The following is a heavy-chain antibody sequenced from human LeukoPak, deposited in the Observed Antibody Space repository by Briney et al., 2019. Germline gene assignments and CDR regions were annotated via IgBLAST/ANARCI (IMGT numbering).Heavy chain of an antibody. CDR3: ARDPVSGFFDY. CDR1: GFTFSSSA. V-gene: IGHV3-23*01. D-gene: IGHD3-10*01. J-gene: IGHJ5*01. Sequence: GGSLRLSCAPSGFTFSSSAMSWVRQAPGKGLEWVSTIGGSGDNTYYADSVKGRFTFSRDNSKNTLYLQMNSLRAEDTAVYFCARDPVSGFFDYCGHGTLVTVSS. CDR2: IGGSGDNT.